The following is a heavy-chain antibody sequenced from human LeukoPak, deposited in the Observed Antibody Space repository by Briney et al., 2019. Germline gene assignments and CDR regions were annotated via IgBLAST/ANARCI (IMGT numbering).Heavy chain of an antibody. J-gene: IGHJ6*03. Sequence: GGSLRLSCAASGFTFGLSVGSYWMNWVRQGPGKGLECGGSKKQDGSEQYYVESVKARFTISTHNAQSSLYLQMDSLRGEDTTVYYCARGIVATIIYYYYMDVWGKGPTVTVS. CDR3: ARGIVATIIYYYYMDV. CDR2: KKQDGSEQ. CDR1: GFTFGLSVGSYW. V-gene: IGHV3-7*04. D-gene: IGHD5-12*01.